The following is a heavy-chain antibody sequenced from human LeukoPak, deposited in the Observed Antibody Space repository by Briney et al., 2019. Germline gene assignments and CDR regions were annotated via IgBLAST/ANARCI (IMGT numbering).Heavy chain of an antibody. J-gene: IGHJ4*02. D-gene: IGHD2-21*02. CDR3: AKDLPTAYFDY. CDR1: GFTFSSYG. Sequence: SGGSPRLSCAASGFTFSSYGMDWVRQAPGKGLEWEAFIRSDGSEKYYADSVKGRFTVSRDNSKNMVFLQMNSLRTEDTAVYYCAKDLPTAYFDYWGQGTLVTVSS. V-gene: IGHV3-30*02. CDR2: IRSDGSEK.